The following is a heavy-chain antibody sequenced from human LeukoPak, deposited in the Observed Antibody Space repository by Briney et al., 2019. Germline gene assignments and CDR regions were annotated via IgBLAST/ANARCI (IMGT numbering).Heavy chain of an antibody. D-gene: IGHD3-22*01. CDR2: MYYGGST. CDR3: ARSPPPNTYYYDSSGYYFQY. V-gene: IGHV4-59*01. J-gene: IGHJ1*01. CDR1: GGSISTYY. Sequence: PSETLSLTCTVSGGSISTYYWSWIRQPPGKGLEWIGYMYYGGSTNHNPSLKSRVTISADTSKNQFSLKLTSVTAADTAVYYCARSPPPNTYYYDSSGYYFQYWGQGTLVTVSS.